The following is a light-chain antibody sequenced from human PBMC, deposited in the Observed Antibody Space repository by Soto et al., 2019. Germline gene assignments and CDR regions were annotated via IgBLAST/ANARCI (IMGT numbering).Light chain of an antibody. CDR3: QQYNSYSEA. CDR1: QSVGSN. Sequence: EIVMTQSPATLSVSPGERATLSCRASQSVGSNLAWYQQKPGQAPRLLIYGASTRATDIPARFSGSGSGTEFALTISSLQSEDFATYYCQQYNSYSEAFGQGTKVELK. CDR2: GAS. J-gene: IGKJ1*01. V-gene: IGKV3-15*01.